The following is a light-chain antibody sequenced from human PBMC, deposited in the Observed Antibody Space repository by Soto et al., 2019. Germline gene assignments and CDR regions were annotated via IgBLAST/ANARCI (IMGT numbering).Light chain of an antibody. CDR1: SSYVGGYNY. J-gene: IGLJ1*01. CDR2: DVS. Sequence: QSALTQPASVSGSPGQSIAISCTGSSSYVGGYNYASWYQQHPGKAPKLMIYDVSNRPSGVSDRFSGSKSGNTASLTISGLQSEDEADYYCSSYTISDSYVFGTGTKVTVL. CDR3: SSYTISDSYV. V-gene: IGLV2-14*03.